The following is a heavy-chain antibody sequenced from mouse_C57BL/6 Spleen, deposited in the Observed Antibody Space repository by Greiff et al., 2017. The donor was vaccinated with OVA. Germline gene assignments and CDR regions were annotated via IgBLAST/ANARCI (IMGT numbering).Heavy chain of an antibody. D-gene: IGHD2-4*01. J-gene: IGHJ4*01. CDR2: ISNGGGST. CDR1: GFTFSDYY. V-gene: IGHV5-12*01. Sequence: EVNVVESGGGLVQPGGSLKLSCAASGFTFSDYYMYWVRQTPEKRLEWVAYISNGGGSTYYPDTVKGRFTISRDNAKNPLYLQMSRLKSEDTAMYYCARRGHYDYGYYAMDYWGQGTSVTVSS. CDR3: ARRGHYDYGYYAMDY.